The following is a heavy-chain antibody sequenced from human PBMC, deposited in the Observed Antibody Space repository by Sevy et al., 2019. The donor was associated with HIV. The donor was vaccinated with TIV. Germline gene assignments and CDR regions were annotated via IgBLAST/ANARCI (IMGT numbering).Heavy chain of an antibody. V-gene: IGHV3-21*01. J-gene: IGHJ4*02. Sequence: GGSLRLSCAASGFTFSSYSMNWVRQAPGKGLEWVSSISSSSSYIYYADSVKGRFTISRDNAKNSLYLQMNSLRAEDTAVYYCARARIGYYDSSGFYYFDYWDQGTLVTVSS. CDR2: ISSSSSYI. CDR1: GFTFSSYS. D-gene: IGHD3-22*01. CDR3: ARARIGYYDSSGFYYFDY.